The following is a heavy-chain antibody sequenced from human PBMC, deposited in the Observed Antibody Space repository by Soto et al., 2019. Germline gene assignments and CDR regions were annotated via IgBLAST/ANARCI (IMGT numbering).Heavy chain of an antibody. CDR1: GGTFSSYA. J-gene: IGHJ6*02. V-gene: IGHV1-69*13. D-gene: IGHD3-9*01. Sequence: SVKVSCKASGGTFSSYAISWVRQAPGQGLEWMGGIIPIFGTANYAQKFQGRVTITADESTSTAYMELSSLRSEDTAVYYCAARYYDILTGYQIALQYYYGMDVWGQGTTVTVSS. CDR3: AARYYDILTGYQIALQYYYGMDV. CDR2: IIPIFGTA.